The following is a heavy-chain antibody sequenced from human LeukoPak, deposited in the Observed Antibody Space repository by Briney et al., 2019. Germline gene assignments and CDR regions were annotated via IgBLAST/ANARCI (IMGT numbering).Heavy chain of an antibody. CDR3: AKARGPSATVTTFDY. CDR2: ISGSGGST. CDR1: GFTFSSYG. V-gene: IGHV3-23*01. J-gene: IGHJ4*02. D-gene: IGHD4-17*01. Sequence: GGSLRLSCAASGFTFSSYGMSWVRQAPGKGLEWVSAISGSGGSTYYADSVKGRFTISRDNSKNTLYLQMNSLRAEDTAVYYCAKARGPSATVTTFDYWGQGTLVTVSS.